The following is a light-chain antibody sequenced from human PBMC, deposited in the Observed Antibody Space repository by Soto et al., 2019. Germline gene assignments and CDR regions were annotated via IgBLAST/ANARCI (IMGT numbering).Light chain of an antibody. Sequence: DIQLTQSPPSLSASVGDRVTITCRSSQSINSHLKWYQQKTGKAPKLLIFEASSLHSGVPSRFGGSGSGTDFTLTIISLQPEDSATYYCQQSYSITSFGGATKVEIK. V-gene: IGKV1-39*01. CDR2: EAS. J-gene: IGKJ4*01. CDR3: QQSYSITS. CDR1: QSINSH.